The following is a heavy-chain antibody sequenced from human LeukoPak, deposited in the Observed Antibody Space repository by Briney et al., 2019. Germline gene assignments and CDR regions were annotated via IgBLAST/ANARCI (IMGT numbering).Heavy chain of an antibody. Sequence: GGSLRLSCAASGFTFSSYAMHWVRQAPGKGLEWVAVISYDGSNRYYADSVKGRFTISRDNSKNTLYLQMNSLRAEDTAVYYCARDLRFDYWGQGTLVTVSS. CDR2: ISYDGSNR. V-gene: IGHV3-30*04. CDR3: ARDLRFDY. CDR1: GFTFSSYA. J-gene: IGHJ4*02.